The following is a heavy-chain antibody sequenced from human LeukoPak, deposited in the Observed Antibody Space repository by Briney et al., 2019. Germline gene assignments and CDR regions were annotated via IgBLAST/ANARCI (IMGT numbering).Heavy chain of an antibody. CDR2: IYYSGGT. D-gene: IGHD1-26*01. CDR3: AGRAVVMDV. V-gene: IGHV4-59*12. Sequence: SETLSLTCTVSGGSISSYYWSWIRQPPGKGLEWIGYIYYSGGTNYNPSLKSRVTISVDTSKNQFSLKLSSVTAADTAVYYCAGRAVVMDVWGKGTTVTISS. J-gene: IGHJ6*04. CDR1: GGSISSYY.